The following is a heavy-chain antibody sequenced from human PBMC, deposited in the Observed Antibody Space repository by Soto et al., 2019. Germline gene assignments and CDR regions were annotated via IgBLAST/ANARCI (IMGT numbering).Heavy chain of an antibody. CDR1: GYTFTSSY. CDR2: INPSGGST. V-gene: IGHV1-46*01. CDR3: AREIFYYGAGSYYNGAPHRGMDV. J-gene: IGHJ6*02. D-gene: IGHD3-10*01. Sequence: ASVKVSCKASGYTFTSSYMHWVRQAPGQGLEWMGIINPSGGSTSYAQKFQGRVTMTRDTSTSTVYMELSSLRSEDTAVYYCAREIFYYGAGSYYNGAPHRGMDVWGQGTTVTVSS.